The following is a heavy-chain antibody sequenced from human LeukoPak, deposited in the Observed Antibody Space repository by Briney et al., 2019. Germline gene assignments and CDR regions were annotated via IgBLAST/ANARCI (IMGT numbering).Heavy chain of an antibody. CDR1: GGTFSSYA. D-gene: IGHD3-22*01. CDR2: IIPIFGTA. J-gene: IGHJ5*02. CDR3: AREGSSGYYSNWFDP. V-gene: IGHV1-69*13. Sequence: SVKVSCKASGGTFSSYAISWVRQAPGQGLEWMGGIIPIFGTANYAQKFQGRVTITADESTSTAYMELSSLRSEDTAVYYCAREGSSGYYSNWFDPWGQGTLVTVSS.